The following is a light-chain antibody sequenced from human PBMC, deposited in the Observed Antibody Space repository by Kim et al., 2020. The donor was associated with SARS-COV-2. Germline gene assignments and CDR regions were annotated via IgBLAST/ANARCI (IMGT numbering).Light chain of an antibody. V-gene: IGKV1-5*01. CDR2: DAS. J-gene: IGKJ4*01. Sequence: DIQMTQSPSTLSASVGDRVTITCRASQSISSWLAWYQQKPGKAPKPLIYDASSLQSGVPSRFSGSGSGTEFTLTISSLQPDDFATYYCQQYNSYSGTFGGGTKVDIK. CDR1: QSISSW. CDR3: QQYNSYSGT.